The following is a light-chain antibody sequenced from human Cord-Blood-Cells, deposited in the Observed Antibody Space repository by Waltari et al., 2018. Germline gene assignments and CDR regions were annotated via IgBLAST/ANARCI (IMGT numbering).Light chain of an antibody. CDR2: DAS. Sequence: DIQMTQSPSSLSASVGDRVTITCQASQDISNYLNWYQQKPGKAPKLLIYDASNLETGVPSRCSGSESRTDFTFAISSLQPEDMATYYCQQYDNLPVTFGHGTKVDIK. V-gene: IGKV1-33*01. CDR1: QDISNY. J-gene: IGKJ3*01. CDR3: QQYDNLPVT.